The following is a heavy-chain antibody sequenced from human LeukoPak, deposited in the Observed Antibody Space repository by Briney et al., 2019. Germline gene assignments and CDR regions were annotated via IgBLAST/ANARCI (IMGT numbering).Heavy chain of an antibody. CDR1: GGSFSGYY. CDR3: ARDTGDDGVDY. CDR2: INHSGST. J-gene: IGHJ4*02. D-gene: IGHD3-10*01. Sequence: SETLSLTCAVYGGSFSGYYWSWIRQPPGKGLEWIGEINHSGSTNYNPSLKSRVTISVDTSKNQFSLKLSSVTAADTAVYYCARDTGDDGVDYWGQGTLVTVSS. V-gene: IGHV4-34*01.